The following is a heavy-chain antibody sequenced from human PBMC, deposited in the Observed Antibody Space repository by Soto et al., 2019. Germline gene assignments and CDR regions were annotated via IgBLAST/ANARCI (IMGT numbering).Heavy chain of an antibody. J-gene: IGHJ2*01. CDR2: TYSGGST. Sequence: EVQLVESGGGLVQPGGSLRLSCAASGFTVSSNYMNWVRQAPGKGLEWVSVTYSGGSTYYADSVKGRFTISRHSSENTLYLDMNSLRTEDTAVYYCVREKGGRDCFDVWGRGTLVTVSS. D-gene: IGHD2-21*01. CDR3: VREKGGRDCFDV. CDR1: GFTVSSNY. V-gene: IGHV3-53*04.